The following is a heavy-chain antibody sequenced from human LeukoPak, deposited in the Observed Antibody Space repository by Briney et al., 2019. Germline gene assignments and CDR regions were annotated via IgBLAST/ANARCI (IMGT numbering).Heavy chain of an antibody. J-gene: IGHJ4*02. CDR3: AREIVDTAMVLFDY. CDR1: GYTFTSYG. V-gene: IGHV1-18*01. CDR2: ISAYNGNT. Sequence: ASVKVSCKASGYTFTSYGISRVRQAPGQGLEWMGWISAYNGNTNYAQKLQGRVTMTTDTSTSTAYMELRSLRSDDTAVYYCAREIVDTAMVLFDYWGQGTLVTVSS. D-gene: IGHD5-18*01.